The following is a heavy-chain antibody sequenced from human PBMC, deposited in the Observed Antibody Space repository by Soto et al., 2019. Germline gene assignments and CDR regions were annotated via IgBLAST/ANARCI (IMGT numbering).Heavy chain of an antibody. CDR1: GGSISSGGYY. J-gene: IGHJ5*02. D-gene: IGHD2-2*01. CDR2: IYYSGST. V-gene: IGHV4-31*03. CDR3: ARVKRCSSTSCPTSENWFDP. Sequence: PSETLSLTCTVSGGSISSGGYYWSWIRQHPGKGLEWIGYIYYSGSTYYNPSLKSRVTISVDTSKNQFSLKLSSVTAADTAVYYCARVKRCSSTSCPTSENWFDPWGQGTLVTVS.